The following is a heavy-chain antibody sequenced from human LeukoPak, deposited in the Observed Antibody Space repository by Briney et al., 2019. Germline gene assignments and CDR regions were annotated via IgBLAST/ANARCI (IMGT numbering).Heavy chain of an antibody. J-gene: IGHJ5*02. D-gene: IGHD2-15*01. CDR2: IYGSGSP. CDR1: GGSIGSSDVYY. CDR3: ARDIGYCSGGSCYWFDP. V-gene: IGHV4-61*02. Sequence: SETLSLTCTVSGGSIGSSDVYYWNWIRQPAGQGLEWIGRIYGSGSPNYNPSLRSRVTISLDTSKNEISLKVASVTAADTAVYYCARDIGYCSGGSCYWFDPWGQGTLVTVSS.